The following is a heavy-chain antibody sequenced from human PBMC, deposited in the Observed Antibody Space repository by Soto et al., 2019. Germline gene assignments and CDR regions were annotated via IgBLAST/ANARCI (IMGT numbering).Heavy chain of an antibody. CDR3: ARAPPYYDFWSGYYTGSAPNENWFDP. J-gene: IGHJ5*02. CDR1: GYTFTSYY. Sequence: ASVKVSCKASGYTFTSYYMHWVRQAPGQGLEWMGIINPSGGSTSYAQKFQGRVTMTRDTSTSTVYMELSSLRSEDTAVYYCARAPPYYDFWSGYYTGSAPNENWFDPWGQGTLVTVSS. CDR2: INPSGGST. V-gene: IGHV1-46*03. D-gene: IGHD3-3*01.